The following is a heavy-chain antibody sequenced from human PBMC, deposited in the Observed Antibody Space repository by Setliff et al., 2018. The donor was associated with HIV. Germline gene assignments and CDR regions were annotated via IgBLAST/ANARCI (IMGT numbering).Heavy chain of an antibody. D-gene: IGHD3-22*01. V-gene: IGHV4-34*01. J-gene: IGHJ5*02. CDR3: ASRVYYYDSSGYLREEGFDP. CDR2: INHSGKT. Sequence: PSETLSLTCAVYGGSLSGHYWTWIRQPPGEGLEWIGEINHSGKTNYNPSLKSRVTISVDTSKNQFSLKVTSVTAADTAVYYCASRVYYYDSSGYLREEGFDPWGQGTLVTVSS. CDR1: GGSLSGHY.